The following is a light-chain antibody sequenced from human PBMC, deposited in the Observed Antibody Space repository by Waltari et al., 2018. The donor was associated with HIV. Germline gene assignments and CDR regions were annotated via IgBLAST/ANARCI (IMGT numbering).Light chain of an antibody. J-gene: IGLJ1*01. CDR1: NIGNRD. Sequence: SYVLTQPPSISVAPGKTAKITCGGNNIGNRDVHWYQQKPGQAPILVIFDDDDRPSGTPERISGSNSDNTATLTINRVEVGDEGDYYCQVWDSGSDHVFGSGTTVTVL. CDR2: DDD. V-gene: IGLV3-21*01. CDR3: QVWDSGSDHV.